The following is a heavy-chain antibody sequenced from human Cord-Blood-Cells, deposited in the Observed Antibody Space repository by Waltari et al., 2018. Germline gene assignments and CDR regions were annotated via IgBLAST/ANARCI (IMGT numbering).Heavy chain of an antibody. J-gene: IGHJ2*01. CDR3: ARYYDYVWGSYRYWYFDL. CDR2: IYYSGST. D-gene: IGHD3-16*02. CDR1: GGSISSYY. Sequence: QVQLQESGPGLVKPSETLSLTCTVSGGSISSYYWSWIRQPPGKGLEWIGYIYYSGSTNYNPALKSRVTISVDMSKSQCSLKLSSVTAADTAVYYCARYYDYVWGSYRYWYFDLWGRGTLVTVSS. V-gene: IGHV4-59*08.